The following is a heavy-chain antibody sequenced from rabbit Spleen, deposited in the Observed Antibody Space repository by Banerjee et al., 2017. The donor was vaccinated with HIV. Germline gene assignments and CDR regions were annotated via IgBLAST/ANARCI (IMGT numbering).Heavy chain of an antibody. D-gene: IGHD3-1*01. Sequence: QEQLVESGGGLVKPEGSLTLTCKASGFSFSDRDVMCWVRQAPGKGLQWIACINTYTGKAVYANWANGRFTISRTSSTTVTLQMTSLTAADTATYFCARDLASVVGWNFSLWGPGTLVTVS. J-gene: IGHJ4*01. CDR1: GFSFSDRDV. CDR2: INTYTGKA. V-gene: IGHV1S45*01. CDR3: ARDLASVVGWNFSL.